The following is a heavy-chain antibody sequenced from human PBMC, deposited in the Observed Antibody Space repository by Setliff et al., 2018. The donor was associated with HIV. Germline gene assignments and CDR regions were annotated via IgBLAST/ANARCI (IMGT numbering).Heavy chain of an antibody. CDR3: ARLVRHDSSGYYLYYFDY. CDR2: IYHSGST. V-gene: IGHV4-38-2*01. J-gene: IGHJ4*02. CDR1: GYSISSGYY. Sequence: TSETLSLTCAVSGYSISSGYYWGWIRQPPGKGLEWIGSIYHSGSTYYNPSLKSRVTISVDTSKNQFSLKLSSVTAADTAVYYCARLVRHDSSGYYLYYFDYWGQGTLVTVSS. D-gene: IGHD3-22*01.